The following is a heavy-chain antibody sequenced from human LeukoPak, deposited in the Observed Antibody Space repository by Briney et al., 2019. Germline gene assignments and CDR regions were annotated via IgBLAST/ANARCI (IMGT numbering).Heavy chain of an antibody. CDR1: GFTFSTHA. CDR3: ANQSPG. CDR2: ISGDGDTT. V-gene: IGHV3-23*01. Sequence: GGSLSLSCEASGFTFSTHAMAWVRQAPGKGLDWVSAISGDGDTTYYADSVKGRFTISRDNSKNTVYLQMNSLRAEDTAVYYCANQSPGWGQGTLVTVSS. J-gene: IGHJ4*02.